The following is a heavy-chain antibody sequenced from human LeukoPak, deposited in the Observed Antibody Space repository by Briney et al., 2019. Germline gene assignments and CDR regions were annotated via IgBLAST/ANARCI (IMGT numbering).Heavy chain of an antibody. D-gene: IGHD5-12*01. J-gene: IGHJ6*03. V-gene: IGHV3-7*01. CDR2: IKQDGSEK. Sequence: GGSLRLSCAASGFTFSSYWMSWVRQAPGKGLEWVANIKQDGSEKYYVDSVKGRFTISRDNAKNSLYLQMNSLRAEDTAVYYCARLRGGRVATIAYYYYYYMDVWGKGTTVTISS. CDR1: GFTFSSYW. CDR3: ARLRGGRVATIAYYYYYYMDV.